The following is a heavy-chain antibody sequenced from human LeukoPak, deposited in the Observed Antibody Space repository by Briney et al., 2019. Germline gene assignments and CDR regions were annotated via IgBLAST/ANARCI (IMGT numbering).Heavy chain of an antibody. D-gene: IGHD1-14*01. Sequence: SETLSLTCTVSGGSLSSYYWSWIRQPPGRGLEWIGYIYYSGSTNYNPSLKSRVTISVDTSKNQFSLKLSSVTAADTAVYYCARVLPEAVGSMFFDYWGQGTLVTVSS. V-gene: IGHV4-59*08. CDR3: ARVLPEAVGSMFFDY. CDR1: GGSLSSYY. CDR2: IYYSGST. J-gene: IGHJ4*02.